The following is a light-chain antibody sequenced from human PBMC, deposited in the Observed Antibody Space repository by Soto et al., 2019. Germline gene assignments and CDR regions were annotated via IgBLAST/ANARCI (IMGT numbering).Light chain of an antibody. Sequence: IQLTQSPSSLSASVGDRVTVTCRASQGISNYLAWYQQKPGKAPKLLINDASTLQSGVPSRFSGSGSGTDFTLTISGLXPEDFATYYCQQLNTYFPLTFGGGTKVDSK. CDR2: DAS. V-gene: IGKV1-9*01. J-gene: IGKJ4*01. CDR3: QQLNTYFPLT. CDR1: QGISNY.